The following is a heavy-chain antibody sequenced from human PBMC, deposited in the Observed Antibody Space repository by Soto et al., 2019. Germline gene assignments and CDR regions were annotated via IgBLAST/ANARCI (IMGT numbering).Heavy chain of an antibody. Sequence: QVQLVESGGGVVQPGRSLRLSCAASGFSVNTHVIHWIRQAPGKGLEWVAVLWYYGSREYYTDSVKGRFTISRDNCKNMMYLQVDNLRVEDRAVYYCARVPGCDTWYFDYWGQGTLATVSS. CDR2: LWYYGSRE. D-gene: IGHD2-2*02. V-gene: IGHV3-33*01. CDR1: GFSVNTHV. CDR3: ARVPGCDTWYFDY. J-gene: IGHJ4*02.